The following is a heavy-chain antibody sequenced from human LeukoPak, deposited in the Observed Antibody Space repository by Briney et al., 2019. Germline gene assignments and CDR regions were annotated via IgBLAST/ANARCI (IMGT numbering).Heavy chain of an antibody. CDR3: ARDSWPEVVRFDF. Sequence: SETLSLTCSVSGSSISSGYYWGWIRQPPGKGLEWIGSIHQSGNTYFNPSLRSRVTVSVDTSKNQFSLKLSSVTAADTAVYYCARDSWPEVVRFDFWGQGTLVTVSS. D-gene: IGHD1-14*01. J-gene: IGHJ4*02. V-gene: IGHV4-38-2*02. CDR1: GSSISSGYY. CDR2: IHQSGNT.